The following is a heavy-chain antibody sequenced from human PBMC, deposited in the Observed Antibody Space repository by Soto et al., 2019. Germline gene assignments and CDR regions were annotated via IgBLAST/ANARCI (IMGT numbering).Heavy chain of an antibody. CDR3: AKGLYSMVRGVTSKNYYYYGMDV. CDR1: GFTFSSYA. J-gene: IGHJ6*02. V-gene: IGHV3-23*01. Sequence: EVQLLESGGGLVQPGGSLRLSCAASGFTFSSYAMSWVRQAPGKGLEWVSAISGSGGSTYYADSVKGRFTISSDNSKNTLYLQMNSLRAEDTAVYYCAKGLYSMVRGVTSKNYYYYGMDVWGQGTTVTVSS. CDR2: ISGSGGST. D-gene: IGHD3-10*01.